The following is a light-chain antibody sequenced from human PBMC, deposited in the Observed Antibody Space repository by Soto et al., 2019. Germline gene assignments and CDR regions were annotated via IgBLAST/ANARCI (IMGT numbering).Light chain of an antibody. CDR1: QTINKNY. CDR2: SAS. V-gene: IGKV3-20*01. J-gene: IGKJ4*01. Sequence: EIVLTQSPGTLSLSPGERATLSCRASQTINKNYFAWYQQKPGQAPRPLMYSASSRATGIPDRFSGSGSGTDFTLTISRLEPEDFAVYYCHYYGRSPLTFGGGTKVEIK. CDR3: HYYGRSPLT.